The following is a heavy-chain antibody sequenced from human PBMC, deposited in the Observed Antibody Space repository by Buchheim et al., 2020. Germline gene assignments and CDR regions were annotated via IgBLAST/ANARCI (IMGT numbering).Heavy chain of an antibody. CDR1: GYTFVAYF. CDR2: INPNSGGT. J-gene: IGHJ6*02. V-gene: IGHV1-2*02. Sequence: QVQLIQSGAEVKNPGASVKVSCGTSGYTFVAYFIHWVRQAPGQGLEWMGWINPNSGGTKIAQKFQGRVTMTRDTSISTTYMELSSLRSDDTAIYYCTRGLGPAHCGMDVWAQGTT. CDR3: TRGLGPAHCGMDV. D-gene: IGHD4-11*01.